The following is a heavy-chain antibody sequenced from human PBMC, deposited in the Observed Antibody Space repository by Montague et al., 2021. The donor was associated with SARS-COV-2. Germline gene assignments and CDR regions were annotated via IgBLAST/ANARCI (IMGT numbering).Heavy chain of an antibody. J-gene: IGHJ4*02. D-gene: IGHD2-21*01. CDR2: IDHRGNT. CDR3: ARGTRVVGITPGFRD. Sequence: SETLSLTCAVYRGSLNIFSWGWIRQSPEKGLEWIGEIDHRGNTNYNPYLKSRVTISVDTSKNQFSLNLTSVTAADTAIYYCARGTRVVGITPGFRDWGRGTQVAVSS. V-gene: IGHV4-34*01. CDR1: RGSLNIFS.